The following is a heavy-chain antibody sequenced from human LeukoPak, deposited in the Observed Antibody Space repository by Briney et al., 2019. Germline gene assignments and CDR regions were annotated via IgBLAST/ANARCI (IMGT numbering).Heavy chain of an antibody. V-gene: IGHV1-69*01. CDR1: GGTSSSYA. D-gene: IGHD3-22*01. J-gene: IGHJ4*02. Sequence: SVKVSCKASGGTSSSYAISWVRQAPGQGLEWMGGIIPIFGTANYAQKFQGRVTITADESTSTAYMELSSLRSEDTAVYYCARALAYYYDSSGYYYEYYFDYWGQGTLVTVSS. CDR2: IIPIFGTA. CDR3: ARALAYYYDSSGYYYEYYFDY.